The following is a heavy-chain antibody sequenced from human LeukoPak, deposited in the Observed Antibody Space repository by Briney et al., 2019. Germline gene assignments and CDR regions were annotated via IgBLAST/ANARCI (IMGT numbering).Heavy chain of an antibody. CDR2: ISYDGSNK. CDR1: GFTLSSYA. D-gene: IGHD3-9*01. V-gene: IGHV3-30-3*01. Sequence: GGSLRLSCAASGFTLSSYAMHWVRQAPGKGLEWVAVISYDGSNKYYADSVKGRFTISRDNSKNTLYLQMNSLRAEDKAVYYCARGDILTGYYSPYYGMDVWGQGTTVTVSS. J-gene: IGHJ6*02. CDR3: ARGDILTGYYSPYYGMDV.